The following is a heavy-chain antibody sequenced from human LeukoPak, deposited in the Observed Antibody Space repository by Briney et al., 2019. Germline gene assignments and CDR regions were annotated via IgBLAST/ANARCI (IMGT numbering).Heavy chain of an antibody. D-gene: IGHD1-26*01. CDR3: AREPPPSYSGGREYYFDY. J-gene: IGHJ4*02. V-gene: IGHV1-46*01. CDR1: GYTFTSDY. CDR2: INPSGGST. Sequence: ASVKVSCKASGYTFTSDYIHLVRQAPGQGLEWMGIINPSGGSTSYAQKFRDRLTMTRDTSTSTLYMELSSLRSEDTAVYYCAREPPPSYSGGREYYFDYWGQGTLVTVSS.